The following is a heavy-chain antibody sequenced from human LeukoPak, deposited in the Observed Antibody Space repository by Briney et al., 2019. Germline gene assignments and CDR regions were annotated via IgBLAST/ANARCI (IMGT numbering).Heavy chain of an antibody. CDR3: ARGGYSYGYFFGGTGIDY. D-gene: IGHD5-18*01. CDR2: ISSSSSYI. Sequence: PGGSLRLSCAASGFTFSSYSMNWVRQAPGKGLEWVSSISSSSSYIYYADSVKGRFTISRDNAKNSLYLQMNSLRAEDTAVYYCARGGYSYGYFFGGTGIDYWGQGTLVTVSS. V-gene: IGHV3-21*01. J-gene: IGHJ4*02. CDR1: GFTFSSYS.